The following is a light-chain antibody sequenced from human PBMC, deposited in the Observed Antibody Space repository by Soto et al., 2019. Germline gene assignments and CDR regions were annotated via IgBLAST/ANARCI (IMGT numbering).Light chain of an antibody. CDR1: SSNIGSNT. CDR3: AAWDDSLNGRV. V-gene: IGLV1-44*01. CDR2: KSN. J-gene: IGLJ3*02. Sequence: QSVLTQPPSASATPGQRVTISCSGSSSNIGSNTVNWCQQLPGTAPKLLMYKSNQRPSGVPDRFSGSKSGTSASLAISGLQSEDEADYYCAAWDDSLNGRVFGGGTKVTVL.